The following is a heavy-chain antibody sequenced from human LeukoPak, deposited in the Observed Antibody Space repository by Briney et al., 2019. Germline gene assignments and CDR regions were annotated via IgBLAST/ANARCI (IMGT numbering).Heavy chain of an antibody. CDR1: GGTFSSYA. J-gene: IGHJ3*02. V-gene: IGHV1-69*13. D-gene: IGHD4-17*01. CDR2: IIPIFGTA. CDR3: ASSPYRDYVAAFDI. Sequence: SVKVSCKASGGTFSSYAISWVRQARGQGLEWMGGIIPIFGTANYAQKFQGRVTITADESTSTAYMELSSLRSEDTAVYYCASSPYRDYVAAFDIWGQGTMVTVSS.